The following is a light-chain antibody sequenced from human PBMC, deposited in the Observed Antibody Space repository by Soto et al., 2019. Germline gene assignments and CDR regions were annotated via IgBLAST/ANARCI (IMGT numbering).Light chain of an antibody. Sequence: QSVLTQPASVSGSPGQSITIPCTGTSSDVGGYNYVSWYQRHAGKGPKLIIYDVSERPSGVPDRFSASKSGNTASLTISGLQAEDEADYYCSSYAGNYVYVFGSGTKVTVL. CDR3: SSYAGNYVYV. CDR1: SSDVGGYNY. CDR2: DVS. J-gene: IGLJ1*01. V-gene: IGLV2-11*01.